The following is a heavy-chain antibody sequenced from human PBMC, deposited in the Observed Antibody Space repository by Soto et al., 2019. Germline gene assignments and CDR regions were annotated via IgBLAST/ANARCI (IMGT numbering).Heavy chain of an antibody. CDR3: AKVSSSREMATIRFDY. CDR2: ISGSGGST. V-gene: IGHV3-23*01. D-gene: IGHD5-12*01. CDR1: GFTFSGYA. Sequence: GGSLRLSGAASGFTFSGYAMSWVRQAPGEGLEWVSAISGSGGSTYYADSVKGRFTISRDNSKNTLYLQMNSLRAEDTAVYYCAKVSSSREMATIRFDYWGQGTLVTVSS. J-gene: IGHJ4*02.